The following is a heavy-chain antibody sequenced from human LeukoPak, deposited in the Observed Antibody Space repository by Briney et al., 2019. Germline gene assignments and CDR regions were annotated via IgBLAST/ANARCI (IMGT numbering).Heavy chain of an antibody. CDR2: ISGSGGST. CDR1: GFTFSSYA. CDR3: AKDVDIVATIAGSFDY. D-gene: IGHD5-12*01. V-gene: IGHV3-23*01. J-gene: IGHJ4*02. Sequence: SGGSLRLSCAAPGFTFSSYAMSWVRQAPGKGLEWVSAISGSGGSTYYADSVKGRFTISRDNSKNTLYLQMNSLRAEDTAVYYCAKDVDIVATIAGSFDYWGQGTLVTVSS.